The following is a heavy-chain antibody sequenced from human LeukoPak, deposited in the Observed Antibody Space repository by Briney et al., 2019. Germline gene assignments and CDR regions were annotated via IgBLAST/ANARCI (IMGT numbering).Heavy chain of an antibody. V-gene: IGHV3-23*01. Sequence: GGSLRLSCAGSGFTFSSYAMSWVRQAPGQGLEWVSVISDSGDYTSYADSVRGRFTISRDNSRNTLYLQMISLRPEDTAVYYCAKDIVVVVAATEVEAGYWGQGTLVTVSS. J-gene: IGHJ4*02. CDR2: ISDSGDYT. CDR1: GFTFSSYA. D-gene: IGHD2-15*01. CDR3: AKDIVVVVAATEVEAGY.